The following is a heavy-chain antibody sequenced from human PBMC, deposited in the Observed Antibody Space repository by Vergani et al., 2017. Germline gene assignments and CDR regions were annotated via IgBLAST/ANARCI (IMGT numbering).Heavy chain of an antibody. J-gene: IGHJ3*02. Sequence: QVQLVESGGGVVQPGRSLRLSCAASGFTFSSYAMHWVRQAPGKGLEWVAVISYDGSNKYYADSVKGRFTISRDNSKNTLYLQMNSLRAEDTAVYYCARDRDSGSYYVRPPTAFAFDIWGQGTMVTVSS. D-gene: IGHD1-26*01. CDR2: ISYDGSNK. V-gene: IGHV3-30*01. CDR1: GFTFSSYA. CDR3: ARDRDSGSYYVRPPTAFAFDI.